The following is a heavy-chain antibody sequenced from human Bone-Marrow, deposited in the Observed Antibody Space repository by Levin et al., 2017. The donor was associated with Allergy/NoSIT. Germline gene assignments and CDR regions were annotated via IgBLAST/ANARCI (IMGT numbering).Heavy chain of an antibody. J-gene: IGHJ4*02. CDR1: GFTVSRNY. V-gene: IGHV3-53*01. CDR2: IYSDGST. Sequence: PGESLKISCAASGFTVSRNYMNWVRQAPGKGLEWVSLIYSDGSTHYADSVRGRFTISRDNSKNTLFLQMTSLRVDDTAVYYCASNADFGYWGQGTLVTVSS. CDR3: ASNADFGY.